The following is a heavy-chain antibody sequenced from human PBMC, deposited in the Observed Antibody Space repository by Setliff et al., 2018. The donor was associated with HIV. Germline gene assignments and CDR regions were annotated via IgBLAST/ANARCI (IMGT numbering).Heavy chain of an antibody. V-gene: IGHV4-38-2*01. CDR1: GYSISTAYY. D-gene: IGHD3-22*01. Sequence: SETLSLTCAVSGYSISTAYYWGWIRQPPGKGLEWIGSVYHSGTTYYNPSLKSRVTISVDMSNNQFSLKVTSVTAADTAVYYCARHAVPHYYDSSGPSWGPGTLVTVS. CDR3: ARHAVPHYYDSSGPS. CDR2: VYHSGTT. J-gene: IGHJ5*02.